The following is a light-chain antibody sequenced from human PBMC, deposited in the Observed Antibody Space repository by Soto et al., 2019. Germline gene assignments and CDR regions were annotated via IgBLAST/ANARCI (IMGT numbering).Light chain of an antibody. CDR1: QGISNY. CDR3: QKYNSAET. CDR2: AAS. V-gene: IGKV1-27*01. J-gene: IGKJ3*01. Sequence: DIQTTQSPSSLSASVGDRVTITCRASQGISNYLAWYQQKPGKVPKLLIYAASTLQSGVPSRFSGSGSGTDFTLTISSLQPEDVATYYCQKYNSAETFGPGTKVDIK.